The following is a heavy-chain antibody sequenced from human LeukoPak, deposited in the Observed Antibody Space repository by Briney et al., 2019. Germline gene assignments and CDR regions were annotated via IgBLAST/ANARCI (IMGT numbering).Heavy chain of an antibody. Sequence: ASVKVSCKASGYTFTSYDINWVRQATGQGLEWMGWMNPNSGNTGYAQKFQGRVTITRNTSISTAYMELSSLRSEDTAVYYCARVFSYGSDSTYYYYYYMDVWGKGTTVTVSS. CDR2: MNPNSGNT. CDR3: ARVFSYGSDSTYYYYYYMDV. V-gene: IGHV1-8*03. CDR1: GYTFTSYD. D-gene: IGHD3-10*01. J-gene: IGHJ6*03.